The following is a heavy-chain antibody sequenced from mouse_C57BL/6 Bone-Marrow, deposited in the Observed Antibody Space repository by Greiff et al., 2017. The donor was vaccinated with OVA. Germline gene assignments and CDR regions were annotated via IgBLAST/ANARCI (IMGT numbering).Heavy chain of an antibody. V-gene: IGHV14-4*01. CDR2: IDPGNGDT. CDR1: GFTFKDDY. D-gene: IGHD2-1*01. Sequence: EVQLQQSGAELVRPGASVKLSCTASGFTFKDDYMHWVKQRPEQGLEWIGWIDPGNGDTEYASKFQGKATITADTSSNTAYLQLSSLTSEDTAVNYCTSYGNFDYWGQGTTLTVSS. CDR3: TSYGNFDY. J-gene: IGHJ2*01.